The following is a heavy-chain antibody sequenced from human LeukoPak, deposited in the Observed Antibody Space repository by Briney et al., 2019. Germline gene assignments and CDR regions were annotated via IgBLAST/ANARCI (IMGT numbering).Heavy chain of an antibody. CDR2: IGTAGDT. D-gene: IGHD6-19*01. V-gene: IGHV3-13*01. CDR1: GFTFSSYD. Sequence: GGSLRLSCAASGFTFSSYDMHWVRQATGKGLEWVSAIGTAGDTYYPGSVKGRFTISRENAKNSLYLQMNSLRAGDTAVYYCAREALYSSGRNDAFDIWGQGTMVTVSS. J-gene: IGHJ3*02. CDR3: AREALYSSGRNDAFDI.